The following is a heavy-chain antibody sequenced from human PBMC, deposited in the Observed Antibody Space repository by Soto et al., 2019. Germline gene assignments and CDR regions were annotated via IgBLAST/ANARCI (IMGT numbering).Heavy chain of an antibody. Sequence: QVQLEQSGAEVKKPGASVKVSCKASGYTFTGYYIHWVRQAPGQGLEWMGWINTYTGSTNYAQKFQGWVTFTRDTSISTAYMEMNRLTSDDTAVYYCAREEQLGYYGMDVWGQGTTVTVSS. CDR2: INTYTGST. D-gene: IGHD1-1*01. CDR3: AREEQLGYYGMDV. V-gene: IGHV1-2*04. CDR1: GYTFTGYY. J-gene: IGHJ6*02.